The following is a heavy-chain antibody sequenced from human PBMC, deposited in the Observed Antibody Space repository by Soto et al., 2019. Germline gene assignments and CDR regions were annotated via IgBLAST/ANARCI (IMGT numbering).Heavy chain of an antibody. D-gene: IGHD3-3*01. Sequence: EVQLLESGGGLVQPGGSLRLSCAASGFTFSSYAMSWVRQAPGKGLEWVSALSGSGGRTYYADSVKGRFTISSHNSKNALYLQINSLRAEETAVYYCAKQPTITLFGVVIRAGFGPWGQGTLVTVSS. CDR2: LSGSGGRT. CDR1: GFTFSSYA. J-gene: IGHJ5*02. V-gene: IGHV3-23*01. CDR3: AKQPTITLFGVVIRAGFGP.